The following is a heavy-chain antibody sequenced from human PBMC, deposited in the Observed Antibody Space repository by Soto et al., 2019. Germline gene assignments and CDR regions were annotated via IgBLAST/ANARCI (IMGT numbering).Heavy chain of an antibody. Sequence: QVQLVQSGAEVKKPGSSVKVSCKASGGTFSSYAISWVRQAPGQGLEWMGGFIPIFGTANYAQQFQGRVTITADESTSTAYMELSSLRSEDTAVYYCARGSWIQLDRSYYYGMDVWGQGTPVTVSS. CDR1: GGTFSSYA. D-gene: IGHD5-18*01. V-gene: IGHV1-69*01. CDR2: FIPIFGTA. J-gene: IGHJ6*02. CDR3: ARGSWIQLDRSYYYGMDV.